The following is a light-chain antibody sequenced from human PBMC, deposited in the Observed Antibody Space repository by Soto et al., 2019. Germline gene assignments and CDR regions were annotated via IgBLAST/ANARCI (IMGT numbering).Light chain of an antibody. Sequence: DIQMTQSPSSVSASVGDRITITCRASQDIGGRWAWFQQKPGKAPQYLIQAASILQSGVPSRFSGSGSGTEFILTINNLQPEDFASYFCLQVYSFPRTFGLGTKVDI. CDR2: AAS. CDR3: LQVYSFPRT. J-gene: IGKJ1*01. V-gene: IGKV1-12*01. CDR1: QDIGGR.